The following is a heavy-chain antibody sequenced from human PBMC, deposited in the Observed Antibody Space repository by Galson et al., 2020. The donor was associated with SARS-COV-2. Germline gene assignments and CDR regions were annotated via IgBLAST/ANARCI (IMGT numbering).Heavy chain of an antibody. Sequence: GGSLRLSCAASGFRISHYWMSWVRQAPGKGLEWVAHTKEDGSEIYYVDSVKGRFTISRDNAKNSLYLQMNSLRAEDTAVYYCARDAYWGQGTLVTVSP. V-gene: IGHV3-7*01. J-gene: IGHJ4*02. CDR2: TKEDGSEI. CDR3: ARDAY. CDR1: GFRISHYW.